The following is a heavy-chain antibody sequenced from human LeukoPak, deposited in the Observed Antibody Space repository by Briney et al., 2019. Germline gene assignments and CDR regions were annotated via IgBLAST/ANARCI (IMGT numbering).Heavy chain of an antibody. D-gene: IGHD3-10*01. J-gene: IGHJ5*02. V-gene: IGHV3-23*01. CDR1: GFTLSDYA. CDR2: IGGTGEDT. Sequence: GGSLRLSCAASGFTLSDYARSWVRQAPGKGLEWVSSIGGTGEDTFYADSVKGRFTISRDNSKNTLYLQLSSLRAEDTAIYYCAKDGVSYNRRWDWFDPWGQGTLLTVSS. CDR3: AKDGVSYNRRWDWFDP.